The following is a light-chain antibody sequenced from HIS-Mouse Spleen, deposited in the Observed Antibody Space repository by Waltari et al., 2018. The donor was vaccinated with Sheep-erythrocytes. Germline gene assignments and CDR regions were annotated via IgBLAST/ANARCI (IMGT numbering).Light chain of an antibody. Sequence: SYELTQPPSVSVSPGQTASIPCSGDKLGDKYACWYQQKPGQSPVLVIYQDGKRPSGIPERFAGSNSGNTATRTISGSQAMDEADYYCQAWDSSTAVVFGGGTKLTVL. CDR1: KLGDKY. CDR2: QDG. J-gene: IGLJ2*01. V-gene: IGLV3-1*01. CDR3: QAWDSSTAVV.